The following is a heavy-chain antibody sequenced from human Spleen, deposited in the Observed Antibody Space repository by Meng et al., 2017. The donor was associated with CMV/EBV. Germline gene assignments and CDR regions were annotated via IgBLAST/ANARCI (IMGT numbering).Heavy chain of an antibody. V-gene: IGHV4-34*01. D-gene: IGHD1-26*01. CDR2: INHSGST. CDR3: ARDSGATSWFDP. J-gene: IGHJ5*02. Sequence: SETLSLTCAVYGGSFSGYYWSWIRQPPGKGLEWIGEINHSGSTYYNPSLKSRVTISVDTSKNQFSLKLSSVTAADTAVYYCARDSGATSWFDPWGQGTLVTVSS. CDR1: GGSFSGYY.